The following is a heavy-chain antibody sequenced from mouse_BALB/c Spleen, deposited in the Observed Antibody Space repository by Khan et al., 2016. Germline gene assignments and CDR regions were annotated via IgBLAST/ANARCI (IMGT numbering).Heavy chain of an antibody. D-gene: IGHD2-4*01. Sequence: VQLQQSGAELVKPGASVKLSCTASGFNIKDTYMHWVKQRPEQGLEWIGRIDPANGNTKYDPKFQGMATITADTSSNTAYLQLSSLTSEDTAVYYGARSPYDYDVGFAYWGQGTLVTVSA. CDR3: ARSPYDYDVGFAY. V-gene: IGHV14-3*02. CDR1: GFNIKDTY. CDR2: IDPANGNT. J-gene: IGHJ3*01.